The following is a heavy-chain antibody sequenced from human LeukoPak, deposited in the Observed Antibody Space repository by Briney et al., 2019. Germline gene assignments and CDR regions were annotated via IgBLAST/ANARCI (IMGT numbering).Heavy chain of an antibody. CDR3: ARVKSSRGFYYFDY. CDR1: GGTFSSYA. CDR2: IIPIFGTA. J-gene: IGHJ4*02. D-gene: IGHD3-10*01. V-gene: IGHV1-69*06. Sequence: SVKVSCKASGGTFSSYAISWVRQAPGQGLEWMGGIIPIFGTANYAQKFQGRVTITADKSTSTAYMELSSLRSEDTAVYYCARVKSSRGFYYFDYWGQGTLVTVSS.